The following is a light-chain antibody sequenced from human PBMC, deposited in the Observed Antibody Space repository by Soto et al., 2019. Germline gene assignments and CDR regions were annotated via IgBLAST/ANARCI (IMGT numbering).Light chain of an antibody. V-gene: IGKV1-39*01. CDR1: HTISTY. Sequence: DIQMTQSPSSLSASVGDRITITCRASHTISTYLNWFQQKPGKAPNLLISAASDLQSGVPSRFSGSGSGTDFTLTISSLQPEDFATYYCQQSYSFPFTFGPGTKVDIK. J-gene: IGKJ3*01. CDR2: AAS. CDR3: QQSYSFPFT.